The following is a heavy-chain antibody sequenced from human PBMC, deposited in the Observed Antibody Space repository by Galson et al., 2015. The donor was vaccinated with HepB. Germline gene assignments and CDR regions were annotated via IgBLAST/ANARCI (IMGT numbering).Heavy chain of an antibody. V-gene: IGHV1-2*02. CDR1: GYTFTGYY. CDR2: INPNSGGT. D-gene: IGHD3-22*01. J-gene: IGHJ4*02. CDR3: VRNYYHSGGYYRGTDY. Sequence: SVKVSCKASGYTFTGYYIHWVRQAPGQGLEWMGWINPNSGGTNYAQKFQGRVTMTRDTSISTVYMELSRLRSDDTAVYYCVRNYYHSGGYYRGTDYWGQGTLVTVSS.